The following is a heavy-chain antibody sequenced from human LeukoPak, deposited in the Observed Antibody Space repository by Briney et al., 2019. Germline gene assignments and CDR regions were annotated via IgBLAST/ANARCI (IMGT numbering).Heavy chain of an antibody. CDR1: GYTFTGYY. CDR3: ARSGFGSGITFDL. CDR2: INPNSGST. J-gene: IGHJ5*02. D-gene: IGHD3-10*01. V-gene: IGHV1-2*02. Sequence: ASVKVSCKASGYTFTGYYMHWVRQAPGQGLEWMGWINPNSGSTNFPQKFQGRVTMTRDTSITTAYMELSSLRSEDTAVYYCARSGFGSGITFDLWGQGTLVTVSS.